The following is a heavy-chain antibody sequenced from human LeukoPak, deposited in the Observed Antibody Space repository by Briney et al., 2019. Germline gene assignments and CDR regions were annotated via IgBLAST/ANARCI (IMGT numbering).Heavy chain of an antibody. V-gene: IGHV3-7*01. Sequence: GGSLRLSCAASGFTFTSHWMSWVRQAPGKGLEWVARMNLDGSEKYYVDSVKGRFTISRDNAKTSLYLEMNSLRAEDTAVYYCARDATYCTNGVCYTRFDYWGQGTLVTVSS. D-gene: IGHD2-8*01. CDR2: MNLDGSEK. CDR3: ARDATYCTNGVCYTRFDY. J-gene: IGHJ4*02. CDR1: GFTFTSHW.